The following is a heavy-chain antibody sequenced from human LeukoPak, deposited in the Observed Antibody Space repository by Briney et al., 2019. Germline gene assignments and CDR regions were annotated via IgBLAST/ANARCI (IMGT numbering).Heavy chain of an antibody. CDR1: GFTFSIYW. V-gene: IGHV3-74*01. CDR3: VREYCGGDCYTDF. J-gene: IGHJ4*02. CDR2: LNSDASVT. D-gene: IGHD2-21*02. Sequence: RGSLRLSCAASGFTFSIYWMHWVRQTPGKGLVWVSRLNSDASVTSYADSVKGRFTISRDNAKNTLYLQMNSLRAEDTALYYCVREYCGGDCYTDFWGQGTLVTVSS.